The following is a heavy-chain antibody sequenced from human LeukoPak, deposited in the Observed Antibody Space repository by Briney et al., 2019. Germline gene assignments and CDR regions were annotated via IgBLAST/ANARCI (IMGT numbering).Heavy chain of an antibody. CDR3: ARDYCSGGSCWPFDY. D-gene: IGHD2-15*01. V-gene: IGHV3-30*02. J-gene: IGHJ4*02. CDR2: IRYDGSNK. CDR1: GFTFSSYG. Sequence: GGSLRLSCAASGFTFSSYGMHWVRQAPGKGLEWVAFIRYDGSNKYYADSVKGRFTISRDNSKNTLYLQMNSLRAEDTAVYYCARDYCSGGSCWPFDYWGQGTLVTVSS.